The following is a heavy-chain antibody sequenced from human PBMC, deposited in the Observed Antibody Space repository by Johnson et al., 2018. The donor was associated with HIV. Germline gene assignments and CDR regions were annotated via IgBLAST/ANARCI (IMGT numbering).Heavy chain of an antibody. CDR3: AKVAYSSSSMGAFDI. V-gene: IGHV3-30*18. J-gene: IGHJ3*02. Sequence: VQLVESGGGVVQPGRSLRLSCAASGFTFSSYGMHWVRQAPGKGLEWVAVISYDGSNKYYADSVKGRFTISRDNSKNTLYLQMNSLRAEDTALYYCAKVAYSSSSMGAFDIWGQGTMVTVSS. D-gene: IGHD6-6*01. CDR1: GFTFSSYG. CDR2: ISYDGSNK.